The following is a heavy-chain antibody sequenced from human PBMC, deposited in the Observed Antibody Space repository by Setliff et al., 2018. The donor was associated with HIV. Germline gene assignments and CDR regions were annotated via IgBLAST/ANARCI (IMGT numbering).Heavy chain of an antibody. Sequence: SETLSLTCAVSGYSISSGYYWDWIRQPPGKGLEWIGSIFHSASTNYNPSLKSRVTISIDTSKNQFALKLTSVTAADTAVYYCARRGAYGYDYFDYWGPGMQVTVSS. CDR1: GYSISSGYY. D-gene: IGHD5-12*01. V-gene: IGHV4-38-2*01. CDR3: ARRGAYGYDYFDY. CDR2: IFHSAST. J-gene: IGHJ4*02.